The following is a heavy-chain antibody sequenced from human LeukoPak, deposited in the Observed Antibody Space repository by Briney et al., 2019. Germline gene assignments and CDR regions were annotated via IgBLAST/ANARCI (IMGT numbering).Heavy chain of an antibody. CDR1: GFIFNNFG. CDR2: ISGTGGST. D-gene: IGHD3-22*01. Sequence: GGSLRLSCVASGFIFNNFGMSWVRQAPGKGLEWVSSISGTGGSTHYADSVKGRFTISRDNSKNTLYLQMNSLRAGDTAIYYCAKSSYYDSSGFYREYYFDYWGQGTLVPVSS. J-gene: IGHJ4*02. CDR3: AKSSYYDSSGFYREYYFDY. V-gene: IGHV3-23*01.